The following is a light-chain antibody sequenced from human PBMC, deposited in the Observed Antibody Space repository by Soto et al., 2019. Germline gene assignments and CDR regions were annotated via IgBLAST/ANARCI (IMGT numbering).Light chain of an antibody. Sequence: QSALTQPASVSRSPGQSITISCNGTSSDVGGHEYVSWYQQHPGKAPKLTIFEVSNRPSGVSNRFSGSKSGNTASLTISGLLAEDEAHYYCSSYTDSNNLYVFGSGTKLTVL. CDR1: SSDVGGHEY. CDR2: EVS. J-gene: IGLJ1*01. V-gene: IGLV2-14*01. CDR3: SSYTDSNNLYV.